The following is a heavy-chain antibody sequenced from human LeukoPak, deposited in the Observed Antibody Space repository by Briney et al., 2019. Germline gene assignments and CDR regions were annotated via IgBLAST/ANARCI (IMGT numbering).Heavy chain of an antibody. J-gene: IGHJ5*01. CDR3: AREDADVGDSLNKWFDS. CDR1: GYTLTELS. Sequence: ASVKVSCKVSGYTLTELSMHWVRQAPGKGLEWMGGFDPEDGETIYAQKFQGRVTMTEDTSTDTAYMELRSLRSEDTAVYYCAREDADVGDSLNKWFDSWGQGTLVTVSS. V-gene: IGHV1-24*01. D-gene: IGHD4-17*01. CDR2: FDPEDGET.